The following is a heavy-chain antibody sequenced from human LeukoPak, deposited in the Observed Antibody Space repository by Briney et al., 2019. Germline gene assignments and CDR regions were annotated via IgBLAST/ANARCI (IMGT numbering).Heavy chain of an antibody. Sequence: ASVKASCKASGYTFTSYGISWVRQAPGQGLEWMGWISAYNGNANYAQKLQGRVTMTTDTSTSTAYMELRSLRSDDTAVYYCAREMEVTGTTYYYYYMDVWGKGTTVTVSS. V-gene: IGHV1-18*01. CDR1: GYTFTSYG. CDR3: AREMEVTGTTYYYYYMDV. J-gene: IGHJ6*03. CDR2: ISAYNGNA. D-gene: IGHD1-20*01.